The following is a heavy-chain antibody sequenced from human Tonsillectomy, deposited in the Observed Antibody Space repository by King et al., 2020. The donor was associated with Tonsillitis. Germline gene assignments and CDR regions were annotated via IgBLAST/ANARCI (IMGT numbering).Heavy chain of an antibody. CDR2: IYYSGST. CDR3: ARGGGYYDSSGYPRAYYFDY. J-gene: IGHJ4*02. V-gene: IGHV4-30-4*01. D-gene: IGHD3-22*01. CDR1: GGSISSGDYY. Sequence: QLQESGPGLVKPSQTLSLTCTVSGGSISSGDYYWSWIRQPPGKGLEWIGYIYYSGSTYYNPSLKSRVTISVDTSKNQFSLKLSSVTAADTAVYYCARGGGYYDSSGYPRAYYFDYGGQGTRVTVSS.